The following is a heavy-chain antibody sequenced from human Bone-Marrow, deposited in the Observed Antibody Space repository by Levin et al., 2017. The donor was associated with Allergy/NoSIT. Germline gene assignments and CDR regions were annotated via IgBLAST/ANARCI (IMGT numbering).Heavy chain of an antibody. CDR3: ARDPSTQHVTRDPQQYFYYGMDV. J-gene: IGHJ6*02. CDR1: GYTFINHY. Sequence: VASVKVSCTTSGYTFINHYIHWVRQAPGQGLEWVGIINPNEISTSYAEKLQGRVAMSIDKSTSTVYLELSGLRSEDTAVYYCARDPSTQHVTRDPQQYFYYGMDVWGQGTRVTVSS. CDR2: INPNEIST. D-gene: IGHD1/OR15-1a*01. V-gene: IGHV1-46*04.